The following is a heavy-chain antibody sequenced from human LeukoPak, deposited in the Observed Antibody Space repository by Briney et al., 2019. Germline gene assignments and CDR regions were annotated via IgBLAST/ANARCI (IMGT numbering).Heavy chain of an antibody. CDR1: GFTLSSYA. J-gene: IGHJ4*02. CDR2: ISVSGNT. V-gene: IGHV3-23*01. Sequence: GGSLRLSCAASGFTLSSYAMSWVRQAPGKGLEWVSAISVSGNTYHADSVKGRFTISRDSSKNTLYLQMNGLRAEDAAVYYCAKAPVTTCSGAYCYPFDYWGQGTLVTVSS. D-gene: IGHD2-21*01. CDR3: AKAPVTTCSGAYCYPFDY.